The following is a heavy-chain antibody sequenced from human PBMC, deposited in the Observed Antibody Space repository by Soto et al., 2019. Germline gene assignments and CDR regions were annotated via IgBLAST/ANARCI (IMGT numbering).Heavy chain of an antibody. CDR2: ISGSGGST. CDR1: GFTFSSYA. Sequence: GGSLRLSCAGSGFTFSSYAMSWVRQAPGKGLEWVSAISGSGGSTYYADSVKGRFTISRDNSKNTLYLQMNSLRAEDTAVYYCAKGKLRGHYFDYWGQGTLVTVSS. J-gene: IGHJ4*02. V-gene: IGHV3-23*01. D-gene: IGHD4-17*01. CDR3: AKGKLRGHYFDY.